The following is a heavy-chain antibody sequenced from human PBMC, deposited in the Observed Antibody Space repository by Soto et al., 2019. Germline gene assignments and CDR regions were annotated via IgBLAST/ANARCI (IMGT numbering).Heavy chain of an antibody. CDR3: AKDLKKGSSWYYYYGMDV. CDR1: GFTFSSYG. D-gene: IGHD6-13*01. CDR2: ISYDGSNK. J-gene: IGHJ6*02. V-gene: IGHV3-30*18. Sequence: GGSLRLSCAASGFTFSSYGMHWVRQAPGKRLELVAVISYDGSNKYYVDTVKGRFTISRDNSKNTLYLQMNSLRAEDTAVYYCAKDLKKGSSWYYYYGMDVWGQGTTVTVSS.